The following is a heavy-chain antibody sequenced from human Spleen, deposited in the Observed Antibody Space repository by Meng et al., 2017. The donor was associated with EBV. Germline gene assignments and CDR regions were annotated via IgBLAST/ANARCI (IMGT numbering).Heavy chain of an antibody. CDR3: ASRYCPTTSCRQD. D-gene: IGHD2-2*01. J-gene: IGHJ4*02. V-gene: IGHV4-4*02. Sequence: RRALCRGLVKPLVPLALPCAVSGDSIGSEKWWSWVRQPPGKGLEGNGEIYHSGNTNYNPSLTSRVTILVDKSENQFSLKLSSVTAADTAVYYCASRYCPTTSCRQDWGQGTLVTVSS. CDR1: GDSIGSEKW. CDR2: IYHSGNT.